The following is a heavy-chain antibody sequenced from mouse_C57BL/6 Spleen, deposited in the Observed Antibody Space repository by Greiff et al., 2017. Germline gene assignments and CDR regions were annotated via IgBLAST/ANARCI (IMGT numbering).Heavy chain of an antibody. J-gene: IGHJ4*01. CDR1: GYTFTSYW. V-gene: IGHV1-61*01. D-gene: IGHD1-1*01. Sequence: QVQLQQPGAELVRPGSSVKLSCKASGYTFTSYWMDWVKQRPGQGLEWIGNIYPSDSETHYNQKFKDKATLTVDKSSSTAYMQLSSLTSEDSAVYYSARGYYGSSPYAMDYWGQGTSVTVSS. CDR2: IYPSDSET. CDR3: ARGYYGSSPYAMDY.